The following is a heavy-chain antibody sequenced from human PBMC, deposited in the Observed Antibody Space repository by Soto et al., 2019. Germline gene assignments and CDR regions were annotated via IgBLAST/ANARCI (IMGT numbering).Heavy chain of an antibody. CDR3: ARVAYDAFDI. D-gene: IGHD3-16*01. Sequence: QVQLVESGGGLVKPGGSLRLSCAASGFTFSDYYMNWIRQAPGKGLEWVSYLSSSRSYTNYADSVKGRFTISRDNAKNSLYLQMNGLRAEDTAVYYCARVAYDAFDIWGQGTMVTVSS. V-gene: IGHV3-11*05. CDR1: GFTFSDYY. J-gene: IGHJ3*02. CDR2: LSSSRSYT.